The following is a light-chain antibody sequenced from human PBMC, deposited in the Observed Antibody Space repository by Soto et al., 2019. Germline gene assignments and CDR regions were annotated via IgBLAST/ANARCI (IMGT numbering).Light chain of an antibody. CDR2: DAS. CDR1: QSVSSY. Sequence: EIVLTQSPATLSLSPGERATLSCRASQSVSSYLAWYQQKPGLAPRLLIYDASSRATGIPDRFSGSGSGTDFTLTISRLEPEDFAVYYCQQYGSSPPWTFGQGTKVDI. CDR3: QQYGSSPPWT. V-gene: IGKV3D-20*01. J-gene: IGKJ1*01.